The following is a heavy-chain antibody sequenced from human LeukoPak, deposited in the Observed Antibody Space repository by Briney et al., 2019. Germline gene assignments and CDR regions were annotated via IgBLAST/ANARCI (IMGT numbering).Heavy chain of an antibody. J-gene: IGHJ5*01. CDR2: MYYSGST. V-gene: IGHV4-30-4*01. CDR1: GGSVSGGNYF. D-gene: IGHD2-21*02. Sequence: PSETLSPTCTVSGGSVSGGNYFWTWIRQPPGKGLEWIGYMYYSGSTYYNPSLKSRVIISVDPSKNQFTLKLTSVSAADTAMYYCARATDAIFDWFDSWGQGTLVTVSS. CDR3: ARATDAIFDWFDS.